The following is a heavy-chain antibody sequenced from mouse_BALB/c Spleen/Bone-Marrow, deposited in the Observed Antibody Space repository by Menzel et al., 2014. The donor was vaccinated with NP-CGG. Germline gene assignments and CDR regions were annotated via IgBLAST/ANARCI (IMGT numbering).Heavy chain of an antibody. V-gene: IGHV5-12-2*01. CDR3: ARHVGNPYARDY. CDR2: ISNGGGST. Sequence: EVQLQESGGGLVQPGGSLKPSCAASGFTFSSYTMSWVRQTPEKRLEWVAYISNGGGSTYYPDTVKGRFTISRDNAKNTLYLQMSCLKCGDRAMYYCARHVGNPYARDYWGQGPSVNVPS. D-gene: IGHD3-1*01. CDR1: GFTFSSYT. J-gene: IGHJ4*01.